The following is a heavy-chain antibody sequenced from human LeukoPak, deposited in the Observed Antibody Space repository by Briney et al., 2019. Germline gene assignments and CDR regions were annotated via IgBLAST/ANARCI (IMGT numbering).Heavy chain of an antibody. CDR3: ARGRPRIAVAGTNFDY. CDR2: ITAYNGNT. Sequence: ASEKISCKASGYTFTSYSISWERQAPGQGLEWMGWITAYNGNTNYAQKLQGRVTMTTDTSTSTAYMELRSLRSDDTAVYYCARGRPRIAVAGTNFDYWGQGTLVTVSS. CDR1: GYTFTSYS. J-gene: IGHJ4*02. D-gene: IGHD6-19*01. V-gene: IGHV1-18*01.